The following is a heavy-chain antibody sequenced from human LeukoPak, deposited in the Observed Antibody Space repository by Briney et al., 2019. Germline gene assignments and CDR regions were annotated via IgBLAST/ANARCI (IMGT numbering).Heavy chain of an antibody. CDR3: AKDVGKWESLHFFDY. Sequence: PGGSLRLSCLTSGFTLSINAMSWVRQAPGKGREWFSGISGSGASTYSADSVKGRFTISRDDSRNTLYLQMNSLRGDDTAVYYCAKDVGKWESLHFFDYWGQGTLVTVSS. V-gene: IGHV3-23*01. CDR1: GFTLSINA. D-gene: IGHD1-26*01. J-gene: IGHJ4*02. CDR2: ISGSGAST.